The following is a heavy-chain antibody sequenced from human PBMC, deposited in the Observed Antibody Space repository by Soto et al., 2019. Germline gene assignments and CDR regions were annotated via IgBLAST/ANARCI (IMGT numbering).Heavy chain of an antibody. CDR2: ITGGGGNT. D-gene: IGHD3-22*01. CDR3: ARLHSYDSSGLVSYFDY. CDR1: GFTFSNYA. V-gene: IGHV3-23*01. Sequence: GGSLRLSCAASGFTFSNYAMSWVRQAPGKGLEWVSFITGGGGNTYYADSVKGRLTISRDNAKNSLYLQMNSLRAEDTAVYYCARLHSYDSSGLVSYFDYWGQGPLVTVSS. J-gene: IGHJ4*02.